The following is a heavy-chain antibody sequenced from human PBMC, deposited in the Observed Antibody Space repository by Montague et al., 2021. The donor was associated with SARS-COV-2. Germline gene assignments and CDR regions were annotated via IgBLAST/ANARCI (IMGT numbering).Heavy chain of an antibody. CDR2: RDWEDVK. Sequence: PALVKPTQTLTLTCTFSGFSLSTRGMRASWIRQPPGKAQEGLQGRDWEDVKRKGQLLRTGLTTPKETPKNQVVLKLTNMDPTDTATYFCVHGGQYVSLIRGVKSAKRKFYFDFWGQGILVTVSS. CDR3: VHGGQYVSLIRGVKSAKRKFYFDF. CDR1: GFSLSTRGMR. J-gene: IGHJ4*02. D-gene: IGHD3-10*01. V-gene: IGHV2-5*08.